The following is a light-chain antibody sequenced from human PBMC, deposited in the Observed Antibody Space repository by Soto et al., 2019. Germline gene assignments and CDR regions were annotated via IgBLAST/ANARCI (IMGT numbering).Light chain of an antibody. J-gene: IGLJ2*01. V-gene: IGLV2-11*01. Sequence: QSALTQPRSVSGSPGQSVTISCTGTSSDVGGYNYVSWYQQHPGKAPKLMIYDVSKRPSGVPDRFSGSKSGNTASLTISGLQAEDEADYYCCSYAGATAVFGGGTKVT. CDR1: SSDVGGYNY. CDR2: DVS. CDR3: CSYAGATAV.